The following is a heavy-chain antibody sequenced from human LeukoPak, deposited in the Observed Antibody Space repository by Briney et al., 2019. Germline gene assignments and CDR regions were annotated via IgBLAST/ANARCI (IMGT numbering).Heavy chain of an antibody. V-gene: IGHV4-38-2*02. CDR2: IYHSGST. Sequence: SETLSLTCTVSGYSISSGYYWGWIRQPPGKGLEWIGSIYHSGSTYYNPSLKSRVTISVDTSKNQFSLKLSSVTAADTAVYYCAREGPTIYYYYMDVWGKGTTVTVSS. CDR1: GYSISSGYY. J-gene: IGHJ6*03. CDR3: AREGPTIYYYYMDV.